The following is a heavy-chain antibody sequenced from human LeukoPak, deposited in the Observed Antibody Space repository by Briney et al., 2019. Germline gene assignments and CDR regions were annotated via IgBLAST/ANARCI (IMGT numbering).Heavy chain of an antibody. D-gene: IGHD1-26*01. J-gene: IGHJ4*02. Sequence: SETLSLTCTVSGGSIRSYYWSWIRQPPGKGLEWIGYIYYSGSTNYNPSLKSRVSISVDTSKNQFSLKLSSVTAADTAVYYCARSSGSRYYIDYWGQGTLVTVSS. CDR2: IYYSGST. V-gene: IGHV4-59*01. CDR3: ARSSGSRYYIDY. CDR1: GGSIRSYY.